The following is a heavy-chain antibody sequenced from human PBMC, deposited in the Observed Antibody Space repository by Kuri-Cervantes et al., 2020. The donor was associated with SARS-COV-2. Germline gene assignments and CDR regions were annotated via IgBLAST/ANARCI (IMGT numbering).Heavy chain of an antibody. D-gene: IGHD2-2*01. J-gene: IGHJ1*01. Sequence: SETLSLTCTVSGDSISSSRYYWGWIRQPPGKGLEWIGSMYYSGSTYYNPSLKSRLTISVDTSKNQFSLKLSSVTAADTAVYYCATTLKYQLLWYFQHWGQGTLVTVSS. CDR3: ATTLKYQLLWYFQH. CDR2: MYYSGST. V-gene: IGHV4-39*01. CDR1: GDSISSSRYY.